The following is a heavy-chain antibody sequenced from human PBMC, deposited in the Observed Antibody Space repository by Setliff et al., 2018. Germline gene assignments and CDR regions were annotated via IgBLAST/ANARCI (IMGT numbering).Heavy chain of an antibody. D-gene: IGHD3-9*01. Sequence: PSETLSLTCTVSGGSISSGIYYWSWIRQPAGKGLEWIGRMYASGSTKYNPSLKSRVTISVDTSKNQVSLKLTSVTAADTAVYYCARDPPNYDILTGYPDYWGQGTLVTVSS. J-gene: IGHJ4*02. CDR1: GGSISSGIYY. V-gene: IGHV4-61*02. CDR3: ARDPPNYDILTGYPDY. CDR2: MYASGST.